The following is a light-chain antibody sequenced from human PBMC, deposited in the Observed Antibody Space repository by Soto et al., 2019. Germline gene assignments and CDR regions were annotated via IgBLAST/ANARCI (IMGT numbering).Light chain of an antibody. CDR2: EDS. CDR3: SSYAGLSTYV. J-gene: IGLJ1*01. CDR1: SSDAGSYNL. Sequence: QSVLTQPASVSGSPGQSITIPCTGTSSDAGSYNLVSWYQQHPGKAPKLIMYEDSNRPSGVSNRFSGSNSANTASLTISGLQTEDEADYYCSSYAGLSTYVFGSGTKVTVL. V-gene: IGLV2-23*01.